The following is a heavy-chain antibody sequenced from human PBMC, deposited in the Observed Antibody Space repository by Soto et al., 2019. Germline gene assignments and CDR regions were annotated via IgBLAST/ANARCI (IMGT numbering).Heavy chain of an antibody. Sequence: EVQLLESGGGLVQPGGYLRLSCAASGFTFSSYAMSWVRQAPGKGLEWVSGISGSGGSTYYADSVKGRFTISRDNSKNTLYLQMNSLRAEDTAVYYCAKNQAGTTVDYYYYGMDVWGQGTTVTVSS. D-gene: IGHD1-7*01. CDR2: ISGSGGST. CDR1: GFTFSSYA. J-gene: IGHJ6*02. V-gene: IGHV3-23*01. CDR3: AKNQAGTTVDYYYYGMDV.